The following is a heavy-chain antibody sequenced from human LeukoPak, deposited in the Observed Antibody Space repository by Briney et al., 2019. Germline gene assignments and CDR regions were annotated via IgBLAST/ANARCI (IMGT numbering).Heavy chain of an antibody. Sequence: PGRSLRLSCAASGFAFNTYAMHWVRQAPGKGLEWVSSISSSSSYIYYADSVKGRFTISRDNAKNSLYLQMNSLRAEDTAVYYCARDPHYYDSSGYTFDYWGQGTLVTVSS. CDR3: ARDPHYYDSSGYTFDY. CDR2: ISSSSSYI. V-gene: IGHV3-21*01. CDR1: GFAFNTYA. J-gene: IGHJ4*02. D-gene: IGHD3-22*01.